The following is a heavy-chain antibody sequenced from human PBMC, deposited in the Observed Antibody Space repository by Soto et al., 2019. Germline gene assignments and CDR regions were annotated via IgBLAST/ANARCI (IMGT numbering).Heavy chain of an antibody. D-gene: IGHD3-10*01. CDR2: IYYSGST. V-gene: IGHV4-59*01. CDR1: GGSMSSYY. Sequence: SETLSLTCTVSGGSMSSYYWSWIPQPPGKGLEWIGYIYYSGSTIYNPSLKSRVTISVDTSKNQFSLKLSSVTAADTAVYYCARYGSGSSVWFDPWGQGTLVTVS. J-gene: IGHJ5*02. CDR3: ARYGSGSSVWFDP.